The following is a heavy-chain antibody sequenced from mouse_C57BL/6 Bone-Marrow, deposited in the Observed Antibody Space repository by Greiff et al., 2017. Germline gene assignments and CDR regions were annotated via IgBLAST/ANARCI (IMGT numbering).Heavy chain of an antibody. CDR1: GFNIKDDY. J-gene: IGHJ2*01. CDR2: IDPENGDT. CDR3: TTGMTTVVDY. V-gene: IGHV14-4*01. Sequence: VQLQQSGAELVRPGASVKLSCTASGFNIKDDYMPWVKQRPEQGLEWIGWIDPENGDTEYASKFQGKATITADTSSNTAYLQLSSLTSEDTAVYYCTTGMTTVVDYWGQGTTLTVSS. D-gene: IGHD1-1*01.